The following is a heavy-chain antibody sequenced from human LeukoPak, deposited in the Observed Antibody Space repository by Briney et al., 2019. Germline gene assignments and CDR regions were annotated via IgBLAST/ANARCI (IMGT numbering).Heavy chain of an antibody. J-gene: IGHJ6*02. Sequence: GRSLRLSCAASGFTFSSYAMHWVRQAPGKGLEWVAVISYDGSNKYYADSVEGRFTISRDNSKNTLYLQMNSLRAEDTAVYYCARSPDYDSSGYYYVSYYYGMDVWGQGTTVTVSS. CDR2: ISYDGSNK. CDR1: GFTFSSYA. CDR3: ARSPDYDSSGYYYVSYYYGMDV. D-gene: IGHD3-22*01. V-gene: IGHV3-30-3*01.